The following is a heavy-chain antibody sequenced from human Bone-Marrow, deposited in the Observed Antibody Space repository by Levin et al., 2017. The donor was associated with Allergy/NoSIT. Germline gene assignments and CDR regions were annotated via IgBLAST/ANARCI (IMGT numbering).Heavy chain of an antibody. CDR3: ARVRSRETTTTTFFRGRFQYYMDV. V-gene: IGHV4-30-2*01. D-gene: IGHD4-11*01. Sequence: SETLSLTCAVSGGSVNSGGYSWGWIRQPPGKGLEWIGYMHHSGNTYYNPSLKSRVTISVDRSKNQFSLRLNSVTAADTAAYYCARVRSRETTTTTFFRGRFQYYMDVWGKGTTVTVSS. CDR2: MHHSGNT. CDR1: GGSVNSGGYS. J-gene: IGHJ6*03.